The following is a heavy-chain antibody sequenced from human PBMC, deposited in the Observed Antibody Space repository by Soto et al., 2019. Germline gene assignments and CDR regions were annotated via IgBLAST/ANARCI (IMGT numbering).Heavy chain of an antibody. Sequence: EVQLVESGGGLVKPGGSLRLSCAASGFTFSSYSMNWVRQAPGKGLEWVSSISSSSSYIYYADSVKGRFTISRDNAKNSLYLQMNRLRAEDTAVYYCARNYGDYGRGFDYWGQGTLVTVSS. D-gene: IGHD4-17*01. J-gene: IGHJ4*02. CDR2: ISSSSSYI. CDR1: GFTFSSYS. CDR3: ARNYGDYGRGFDY. V-gene: IGHV3-21*01.